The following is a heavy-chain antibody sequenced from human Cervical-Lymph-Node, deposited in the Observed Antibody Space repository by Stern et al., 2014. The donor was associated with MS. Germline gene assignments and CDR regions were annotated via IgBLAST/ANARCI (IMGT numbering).Heavy chain of an antibody. V-gene: IGHV3-23*04. CDR2: ISGSGRST. Sequence: EVQLVESGGGLVQPGGSLRLSCAASGFIFSTYAMTWVRQAPGKGLEWVSAISGSGRSTYYADSVKGRFTISRDNSKNTLYLQMNSLRAEDTAVYYRAREGRQYYFDYWGQGTLVTVSS. D-gene: IGHD6-19*01. CDR1: GFIFSTYA. CDR3: AREGRQYYFDY. J-gene: IGHJ4*02.